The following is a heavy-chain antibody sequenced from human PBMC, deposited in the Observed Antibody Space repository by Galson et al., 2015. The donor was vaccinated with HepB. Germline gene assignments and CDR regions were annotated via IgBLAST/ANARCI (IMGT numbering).Heavy chain of an antibody. CDR2: INAGNGNT. V-gene: IGHV1-3*01. CDR1: GYTFTNYA. J-gene: IGHJ6*02. Sequence: SVKVSCKASGYTFTNYALNWVRQTPGQRLEWMGWINAGNGNTKYSQMFQGRVSITRDTSASTAYMYLSSLRSEDTAVYYCARDQPPPRRGMDVWGQGTTVTVSS. D-gene: IGHD2-2*01. CDR3: ARDQPPPRRGMDV.